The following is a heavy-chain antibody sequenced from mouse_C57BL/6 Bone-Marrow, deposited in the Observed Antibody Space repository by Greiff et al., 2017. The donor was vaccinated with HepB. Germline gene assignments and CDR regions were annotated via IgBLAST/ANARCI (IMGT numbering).Heavy chain of an antibody. CDR2: IDPSDSYT. CDR1: GYTFTSYW. J-gene: IGHJ4*01. CDR3: ARGAPITTAYYAMDY. D-gene: IGHD1-2*01. Sequence: VQLQQPGAELVKPGASVKLSCKASGYTFTSYWMQWVKQRPGQGLEWIGEIDPSDSYTNYNQKLKGKATLTVDTSSSTAYMQLSSLTSEDSAVYYCARGAPITTAYYAMDYWGQGTSVTVSS. V-gene: IGHV1-50*01.